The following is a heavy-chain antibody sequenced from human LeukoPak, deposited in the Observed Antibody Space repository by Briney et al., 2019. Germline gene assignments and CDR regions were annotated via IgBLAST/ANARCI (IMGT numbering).Heavy chain of an antibody. CDR1: GYTFTSYY. Sequence: GASVKVSCKASGYTFTSYYMHWVRQTPGQGLEWMGIINPSGGSTSYAQKFQGRVTMTRDTSTSTVYMELSSLRSEDTAVYYCARAESVRGVFDYWGQGTLVTVSS. V-gene: IGHV1-46*01. J-gene: IGHJ4*02. CDR2: INPSGGST. D-gene: IGHD3-10*02. CDR3: ARAESVRGVFDY.